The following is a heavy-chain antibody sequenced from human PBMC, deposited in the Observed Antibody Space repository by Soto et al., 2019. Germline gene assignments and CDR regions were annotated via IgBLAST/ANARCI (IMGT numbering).Heavy chain of an antibody. V-gene: IGHV4-39*01. CDR1: GGSISSGGYS. D-gene: IGHD6-19*01. CDR3: ARQTGPVSVWSFPLPRKADYYFDF. J-gene: IGHJ4*01. CDR2: LSDSGST. Sequence: QLQLQESGPGLVKPSETLSLTCTVSGGSISSGGYSWGWIRQPPGKGLVWIGTLSDSGSTSYSPSLKSRVTVSVDTSKIQFSLKLSSVTAADTAVYYCARQTGPVSVWSFPLPRKADYYFDFWGQGTLVTVSS.